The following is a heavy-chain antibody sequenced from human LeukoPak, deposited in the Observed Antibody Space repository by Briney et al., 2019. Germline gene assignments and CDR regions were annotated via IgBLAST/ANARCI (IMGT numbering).Heavy chain of an antibody. CDR1: GYTFTSYG. CDR2: MSAYNGNT. Sequence: ASVKVSRKASGYTFTSYGISWVRQAPGQGLEWMGWMSAYNGNTNYAQKLQGRVTMTTDTSTSTAYMELRSLRSDDTAVYYCARARKYVNYYDSSGYYYYFDCWGQGTLVTVSS. V-gene: IGHV1-18*01. D-gene: IGHD3-22*01. J-gene: IGHJ4*02. CDR3: ARARKYVNYYDSSGYYYYFDC.